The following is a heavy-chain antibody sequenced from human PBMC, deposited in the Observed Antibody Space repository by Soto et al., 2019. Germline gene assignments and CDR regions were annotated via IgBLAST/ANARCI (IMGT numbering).Heavy chain of an antibody. Sequence: EVQLVESGGGLVQPGRSLRLSCAASGFTFDDYAMNWVRQAPGKGLEWVSGISWNSGSIGYADSVKGRFTISRDNAKNSLYLQMNSLRAEDTALYYCAKTDYGDYAFDYWGQGTLVTVSS. J-gene: IGHJ4*02. V-gene: IGHV3-9*01. CDR3: AKTDYGDYAFDY. CDR2: ISWNSGSI. D-gene: IGHD4-17*01. CDR1: GFTFDDYA.